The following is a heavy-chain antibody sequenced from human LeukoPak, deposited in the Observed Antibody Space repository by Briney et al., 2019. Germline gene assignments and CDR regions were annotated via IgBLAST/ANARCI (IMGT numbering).Heavy chain of an antibody. V-gene: IGHV3-53*01. Sequence: GGSLRLSCAPSGFIVTSNYMSWVRQAPGKGLEWVSIIYSGGSTYYADSVKGRFTISRDKFKNMVFLQMDSLRVEDTAVYYCAREGRDYDILTGYYGANFNYWGQGTLVTVSS. J-gene: IGHJ4*02. CDR3: AREGRDYDILTGYYGANFNY. CDR2: IYSGGST. D-gene: IGHD3-9*01. CDR1: GFIVTSNY.